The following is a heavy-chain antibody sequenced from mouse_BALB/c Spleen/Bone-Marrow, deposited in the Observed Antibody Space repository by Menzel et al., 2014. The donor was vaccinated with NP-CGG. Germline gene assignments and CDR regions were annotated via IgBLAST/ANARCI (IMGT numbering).Heavy chain of an antibody. CDR3: ARRGNGYYFDY. J-gene: IGHJ2*01. D-gene: IGHD2-2*01. CDR2: IWAGGST. V-gene: IGHV2-9*02. CDR1: GFSLTSYG. Sequence: QVQLQQSGPGLVAPSQSLSITCTVSGFSLTSYGVHWVRQPPGKGLEWLGVIWAGGSTNYNSALMSRLSISKDNSKSQVFLKRNSLQTDDTAMYYCARRGNGYYFDYWGQGTTLTVSS.